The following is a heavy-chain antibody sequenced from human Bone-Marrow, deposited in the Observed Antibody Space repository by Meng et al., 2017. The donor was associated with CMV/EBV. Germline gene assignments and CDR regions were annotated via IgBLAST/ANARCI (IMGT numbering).Heavy chain of an antibody. CDR1: GFTFSSYS. CDR2: ISSSSSTI. J-gene: IGHJ4*02. Sequence: GESLKISCAASGFTFSSYSMNWVRQAPGKGLEWVSYISSSSSTIYYADSVKGRFTISRDNAKNSLYLQMNSLRAEDTAVYYCARALRFEYWGPGNRVNGAS. CDR3: ARALRFEY. V-gene: IGHV3-48*04.